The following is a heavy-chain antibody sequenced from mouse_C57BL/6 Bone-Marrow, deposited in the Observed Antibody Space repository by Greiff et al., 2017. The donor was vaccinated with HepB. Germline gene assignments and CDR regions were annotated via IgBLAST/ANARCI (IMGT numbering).Heavy chain of an antibody. D-gene: IGHD2-4*01. CDR3: ARGGYDYDWAMDY. CDR1: GYTFTNYW. V-gene: IGHV1-63*01. CDR2: IYPGGGYT. J-gene: IGHJ4*01. Sequence: QVQLQQSGAELVRPGTSVKMSCKASGYTFTNYWIGWAKQRPGHGLEWIGDIYPGGGYTNYNEKFKGKATLTADKSSSTAYMQFSSLTSEVSAIYYCARGGYDYDWAMDYWGQGTSVTVSS.